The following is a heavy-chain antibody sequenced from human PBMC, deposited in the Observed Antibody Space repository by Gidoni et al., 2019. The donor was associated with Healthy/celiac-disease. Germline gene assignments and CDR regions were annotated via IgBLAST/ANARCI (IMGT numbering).Heavy chain of an antibody. CDR2: ISGSGGST. CDR1: GFRFCRCA. J-gene: IGHJ3*02. D-gene: IGHD2-15*01. Sequence: EVPLFGSGGGFVLPGGSLGLSWGGAGFRFCRCAMSWVRQAPGKGLEWVSAISGSGGSTYYADSVKGRFTISRDNSKNTLYLQMNSLRAEDTAVYYCAKALGVVVAATYDAFDIWGQGTMVTVSS. V-gene: IGHV3-23*01. CDR3: AKALGVVVAATYDAFDI.